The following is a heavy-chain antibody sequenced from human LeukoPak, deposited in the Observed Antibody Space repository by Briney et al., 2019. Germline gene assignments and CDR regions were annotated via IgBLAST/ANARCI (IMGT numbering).Heavy chain of an antibody. Sequence: GRSLRLSCAASGFTFSSYVMHWVRQAPGKGLEWVGRIKSKTDGGTTDYAAPVKGRFTISRDDSKNTLYLQMNSLKTEDTAVYYCTTDSNRYGMDVWGQGTTVTVSS. CDR1: GFTFSSYV. CDR3: TTDSNRYGMDV. J-gene: IGHJ6*02. V-gene: IGHV3-15*01. CDR2: IKSKTDGGTT. D-gene: IGHD1-14*01.